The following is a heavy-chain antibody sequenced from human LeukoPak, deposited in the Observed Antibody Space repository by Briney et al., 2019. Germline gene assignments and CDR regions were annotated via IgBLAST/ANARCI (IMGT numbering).Heavy chain of an antibody. V-gene: IGHV1-2*02. D-gene: IGHD3-9*01. J-gene: IGHJ4*02. CDR1: GYTFTGYY. CDR3: ARAILTGYPKSSDY. CDR2: INPNSGGT. Sequence: ASVKVSCKASGYTFTGYYMHWVRQAPGQGLEWMGWINPNSGGTNYAQKFQGRVTMTRDTSISTAYMELSRLRSDDTAVYYCARAILTGYPKSSDYWGQGTLVTVSS.